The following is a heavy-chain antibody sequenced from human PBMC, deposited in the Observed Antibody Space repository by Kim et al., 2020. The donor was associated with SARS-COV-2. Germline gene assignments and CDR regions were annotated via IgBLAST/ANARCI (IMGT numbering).Heavy chain of an antibody. V-gene: IGHV4-59*01. CDR2: VFSSGST. J-gene: IGHJ4*01. CDR1: GGSISSYY. D-gene: IGHD2-8*01. Sequence: SETLSLTCTVSGGSISSYYWGWIRQPPGKGLEWLGYVFSSGSTKYNPSLKSRVTISVDISKNQFSLSLNSVTAADTAQDYCAREIHFYYTSGAFFDYWG. CDR3: AREIHFYYTSGAFFDY.